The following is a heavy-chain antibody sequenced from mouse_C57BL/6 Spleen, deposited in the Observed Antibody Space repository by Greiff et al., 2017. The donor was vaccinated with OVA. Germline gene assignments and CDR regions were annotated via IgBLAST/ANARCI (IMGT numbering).Heavy chain of an antibody. CDR1: GFTFSDYG. CDR3: ASPNWDEAWFAY. CDR2: ISSGSSTI. D-gene: IGHD4-1*01. Sequence: EVRLVESGGGLVKPGGSLKLSCAASGFTFSDYGMHWVRQAPEKGLEWVAYISSGSSTIYYADTVKGRFTISRANAKNTLFLQMTSLRSEDSAMYYCASPNWDEAWFAYWGQGTLVTVSA. J-gene: IGHJ3*01. V-gene: IGHV5-17*01.